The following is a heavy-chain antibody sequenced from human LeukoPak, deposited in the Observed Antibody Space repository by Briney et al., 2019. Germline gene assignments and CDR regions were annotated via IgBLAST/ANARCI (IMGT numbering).Heavy chain of an antibody. CDR3: ARVDK. J-gene: IGHJ4*02. CDR1: GFTVSLND. CDR2: ISRDDTI. Sequence: GGSLRLSCAVSGFTVSLNDMTWVRQAPGKGLECVSVISRDDTIFYADSVKGRFTISRDNSKNTLHLQMNSLRADDTAVYCCARVDKWGQGTLVTVSS. D-gene: IGHD3-22*01. V-gene: IGHV3-53*01.